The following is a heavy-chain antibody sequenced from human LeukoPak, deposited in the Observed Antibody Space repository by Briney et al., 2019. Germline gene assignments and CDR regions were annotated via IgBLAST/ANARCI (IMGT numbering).Heavy chain of an antibody. CDR1: GYTFTSYG. J-gene: IGHJ5*02. CDR2: ISAYNGNT. V-gene: IGHV1-18*01. D-gene: IGHD4-17*01. CDR3: ARDSAQDYGDHGGDWFDP. Sequence: ASVKVSCKASGYTFTSYGISWVRQAPGQGLEWMGWISAYNGNTNYAQKLQGRVTMTTDTSTSTAYMELRSLRSDDTAVYYCARDSAQDYGDHGGDWFDPWGQGTLVTVSS.